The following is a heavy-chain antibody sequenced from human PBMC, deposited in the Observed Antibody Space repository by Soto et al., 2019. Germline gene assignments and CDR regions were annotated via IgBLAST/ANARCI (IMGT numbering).Heavy chain of an antibody. CDR2: ISSNGGTT. J-gene: IGHJ4*02. Sequence: EVQLAESGGAMVQPGGSLRLSCVASGFTFSSYDMHWVRQAPGKGLEYVSSISSNGGTTYYGHFVKGRFTISRDNSKNTLYLQMGSLRDEDMAVYYCVRRVSGNYDYWGQGTLVTVSS. CDR1: GFTFSSYD. D-gene: IGHD1-7*01. V-gene: IGHV3-64*01. CDR3: VRRVSGNYDY.